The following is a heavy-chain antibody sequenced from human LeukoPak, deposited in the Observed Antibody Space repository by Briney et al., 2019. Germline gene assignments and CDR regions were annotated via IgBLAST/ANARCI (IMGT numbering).Heavy chain of an antibody. V-gene: IGHV4-59*01. D-gene: IGHD3-22*01. J-gene: IGHJ4*02. CDR2: IYYSGST. CDR1: GGSISSYY. CDR3: AGDSCGYYYIYGY. Sequence: SETLSLTCTVSGGSISSYYWSWIRQPPGKGLEWIGYIYYSGSTNYNPSLKSRVTISVDTSNNQFSLKLSSVTAADTAVYYCAGDSCGYYYIYGYWGQGTLVTVSS.